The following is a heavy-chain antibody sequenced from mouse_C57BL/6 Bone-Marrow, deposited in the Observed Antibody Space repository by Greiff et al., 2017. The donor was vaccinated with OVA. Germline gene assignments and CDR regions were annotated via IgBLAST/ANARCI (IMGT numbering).Heavy chain of an antibody. V-gene: IGHV1-82*01. Sequence: VQLQASGPELVKPGASVKISCKASGYAFSSSWMNWVKQRPGKGLEWIGRIYPGDGDTNYNGKFKGKATLTADKSSSTAYMQLSSLTSEDSAVYFCARNYDYEGYAMDYWGQGTSVTVSS. CDR2: IYPGDGDT. J-gene: IGHJ4*01. CDR1: GYAFSSSW. D-gene: IGHD2-4*01. CDR3: ARNYDYEGYAMDY.